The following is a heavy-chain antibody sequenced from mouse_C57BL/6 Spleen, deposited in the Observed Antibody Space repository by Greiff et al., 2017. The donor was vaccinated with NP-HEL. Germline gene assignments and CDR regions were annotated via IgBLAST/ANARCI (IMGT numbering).Heavy chain of an antibody. Sequence: LQQSGAELVRPGTSVKVSCKASGYAFTNYLIEWVKQRPGQGLEWIGVINPGSGGTNYNEKFKGKATLTADKSSSTAYMQLSSLTSEDSAVYFCARSYNVYDAMDYWGQGTSVTVSS. V-gene: IGHV1-54*01. J-gene: IGHJ4*01. CDR3: ARSYNVYDAMDY. D-gene: IGHD1-3*01. CDR1: GYAFTNYL. CDR2: INPGSGGT.